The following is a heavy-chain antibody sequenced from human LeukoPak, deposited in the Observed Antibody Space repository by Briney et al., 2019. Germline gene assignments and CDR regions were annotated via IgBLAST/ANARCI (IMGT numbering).Heavy chain of an antibody. J-gene: IGHJ4*02. CDR3: ANAYYDTSGYVYFEY. CDR1: GYIFTSYG. D-gene: IGHD3-22*01. V-gene: IGHV1-18*01. CDR2: ISAYNGNT. Sequence: ASVKVSCKASGYIFTSYGISWVRQAPGQGLEWMGWISAYNGNTNYAQKLQGRVTMTRDTSTSTVYMELSSLRSEDTALYYCANAYYDTSGYVYFEYWGQGTLVTVSS.